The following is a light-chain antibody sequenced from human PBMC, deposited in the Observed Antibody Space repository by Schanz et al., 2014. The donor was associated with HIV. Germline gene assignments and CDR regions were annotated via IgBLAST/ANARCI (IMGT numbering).Light chain of an antibody. J-gene: IGKJ4*01. V-gene: IGKV1-5*03. CDR3: QKYNSAPPT. CDR2: EAS. Sequence: DIQMTQSPSTLSASVGDRVTITCRASQSISSWLAWYQQKPGKAPKLLISEASILETGVPATFSGSGSGTEFTLTISSLQPEDVATYYCQKYNSAPPTFGGGTKVEIK. CDR1: QSISSW.